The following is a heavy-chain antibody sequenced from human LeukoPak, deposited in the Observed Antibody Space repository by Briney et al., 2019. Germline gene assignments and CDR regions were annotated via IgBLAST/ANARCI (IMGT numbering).Heavy chain of an antibody. CDR3: AKDRWGNYDSSGYFDY. J-gene: IGHJ4*02. D-gene: IGHD3-22*01. V-gene: IGHV3-9*03. CDR1: GFTFDDYA. Sequence: GGSLRLSCAASGFTFDDYAMHWVRQAPGKGLEWVSGISWNSGSIDYADSVKGRFTISRDNAKNTLYLQMSSLRAEDMALYYCAKDRWGNYDSSGYFDYWGQGTLVTVSS. CDR2: ISWNSGSI.